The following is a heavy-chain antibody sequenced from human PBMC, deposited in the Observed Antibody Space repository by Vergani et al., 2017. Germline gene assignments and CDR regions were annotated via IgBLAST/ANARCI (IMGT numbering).Heavy chain of an antibody. CDR2: IYSTGST. Sequence: QVQLQESGPGLVKPSQTLSLTCSVSGDSISSGVYYWNWIRQHPGKGLEWIGYIYSTGSTHHNPSLRRRINMSVDTSKNQFSLKLNSVTAADTAMYYCARMGGYDEGDAFRIGYFDSWVPGILVTDSS. D-gene: IGHD3-22*01. J-gene: IGHJ4*02. CDR3: ARMGGYDEGDAFRIGYFDS. CDR1: GDSISSGVYY. V-gene: IGHV4-31*03.